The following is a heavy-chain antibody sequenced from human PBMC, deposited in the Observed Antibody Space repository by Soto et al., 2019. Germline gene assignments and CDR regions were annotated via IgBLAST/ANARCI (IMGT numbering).Heavy chain of an antibody. D-gene: IGHD3-9*01. CDR1: GGSISSYY. Sequence: SETLSLTCTVSGGSISSYYWSWIRQPPGKGLEWIGYIYYSGSTNYNPSLKSRVTISVDTSKNQFSLKLSSVTAADTAVYYCARDTNYYAILNGYYSWWFDTWGQGTLVTVSS. CDR3: ARDTNYYAILNGYYSWWFDT. J-gene: IGHJ5*02. CDR2: IYYSGST. V-gene: IGHV4-59*01.